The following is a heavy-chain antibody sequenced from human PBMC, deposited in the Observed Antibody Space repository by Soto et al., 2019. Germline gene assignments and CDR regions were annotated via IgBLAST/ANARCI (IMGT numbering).Heavy chain of an antibody. J-gene: IGHJ4*02. Sequence: PGGSLRLSCAASGFTFSSYWMSWVRQAPGKGLEWVANIKQDGSEKYYVDSVKGRFTISRDNAKNSLYLQMNSLRAEDTAAYYCARATSYYDILTGYSYYFDYWGQGTLVTVSS. V-gene: IGHV3-7*03. CDR2: IKQDGSEK. D-gene: IGHD3-9*01. CDR3: ARATSYYDILTGYSYYFDY. CDR1: GFTFSSYW.